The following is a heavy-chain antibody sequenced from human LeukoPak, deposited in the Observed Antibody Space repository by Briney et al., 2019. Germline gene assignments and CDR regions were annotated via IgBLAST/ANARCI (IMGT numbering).Heavy chain of an antibody. CDR3: ARGGHCYDSSGYHH. CDR1: GFTFSSYG. J-gene: IGHJ4*02. D-gene: IGHD3-22*01. V-gene: IGHV3-30*03. Sequence: PGRSLRLSCAASGFTFSSYGMHWVRQAPGKGLEWVAVISYDGSNKYYADSVKGRFTISRDNSKNTLYLQMNSLRAEDTAVYYCARGGHCYDSSGYHHWGQGTLVTVSS. CDR2: ISYDGSNK.